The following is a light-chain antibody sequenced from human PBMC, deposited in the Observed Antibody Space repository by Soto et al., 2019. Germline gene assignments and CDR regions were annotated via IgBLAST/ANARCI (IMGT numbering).Light chain of an antibody. J-gene: IGKJ4*01. Sequence: EIWMTQSPATLSVSPGERATLSCGASQSISSKLAWYQQKPGQAPRLLMFRTSSRATGFPARFSGSGSGTEFNLTISSLKSEDFGVYYCQQYNNWPRATFGGGTKVDIK. CDR1: QSISSK. CDR3: QQYNNWPRAT. CDR2: RTS. V-gene: IGKV3-15*01.